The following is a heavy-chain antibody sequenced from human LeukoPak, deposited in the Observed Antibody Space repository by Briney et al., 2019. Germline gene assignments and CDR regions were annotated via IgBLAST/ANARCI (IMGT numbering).Heavy chain of an antibody. V-gene: IGHV4-30-4*08. CDR1: AGFISSGDYY. Sequence: SETLSLTCTVSAGFISSGDYYWSCLRQPLGKGLEWIGCIYYSGSTYNSPPLKSRVTISVDTSKDQFSLRLSSVAAADTAVYDCARTGPFDCWGQGTLVTVSS. J-gene: IGHJ4*02. CDR3: ARTGPFDC. CDR2: IYYSGST. D-gene: IGHD3-10*01.